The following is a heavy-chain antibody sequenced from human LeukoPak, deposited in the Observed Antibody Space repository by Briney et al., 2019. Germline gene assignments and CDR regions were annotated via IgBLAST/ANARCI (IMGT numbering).Heavy chain of an antibody. CDR3: ARERVNYGDYLEY. CDR2: IFYSGST. CDR1: GGSISSYY. V-gene: IGHV4-59*01. Sequence: SETLSLTCTVSGGSISSYYWSWIRQPPGKGLEWIGYIFYSGSTNYNPSFKSRVTISVDTSMNQFSLKLSSVTAADTAVYYCARERVNYGDYLEYWGQGILVTVSS. J-gene: IGHJ4*02. D-gene: IGHD4-17*01.